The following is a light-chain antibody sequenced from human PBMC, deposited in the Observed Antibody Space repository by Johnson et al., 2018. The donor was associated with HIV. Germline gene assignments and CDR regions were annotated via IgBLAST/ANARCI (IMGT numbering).Light chain of an antibody. Sequence: QSVLTQPPSVSAAPGQKVTISCSGSSSNIGNNYVSWYQQLPGTSPKLLIYENKKRPSGIPDRFSGSKSGTSATLDITGLQTGDEADDYCGTWDSSLGAWVFGTGTKVTVL. CDR2: ENK. V-gene: IGLV1-51*02. CDR1: SSNIGNNY. CDR3: GTWDSSLGAWV. J-gene: IGLJ1*01.